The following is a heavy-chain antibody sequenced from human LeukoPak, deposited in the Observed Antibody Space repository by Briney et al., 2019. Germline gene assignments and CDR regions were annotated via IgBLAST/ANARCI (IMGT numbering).Heavy chain of an antibody. CDR2: ISGSGDTT. J-gene: IGHJ4*02. CDR1: GFTFSSQA. V-gene: IGHV3-23*01. D-gene: IGHD1-26*01. Sequence: PGGSLRLSCAASGFTFSSQAMNWVRQAPGKGLEWVSVISGSGDTTYYVDSVKGRFTISRDNSKNTLYLEMNSLRAEDTAVYYCAKGWSHVPHWGQGALVIVSS. CDR3: AKGWSHVPH.